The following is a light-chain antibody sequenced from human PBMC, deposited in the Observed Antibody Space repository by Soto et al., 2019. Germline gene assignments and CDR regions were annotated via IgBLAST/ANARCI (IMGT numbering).Light chain of an antibody. CDR1: QSLLDSDDGNTY. CDR2: SLS. V-gene: IGKV2-40*01. CDR3: QQTHAVPLT. Sequence: DIVMTQTHLVLPVTPGEPASISCRSSQSLLDSDDGNTYLDWYLQKPGQSPQLLIYSLSYRASGVPERFSGSGYGTDFTLTINNLHPEDSATYYCQQTHAVPLTFGQGTRLEIK. J-gene: IGKJ5*01.